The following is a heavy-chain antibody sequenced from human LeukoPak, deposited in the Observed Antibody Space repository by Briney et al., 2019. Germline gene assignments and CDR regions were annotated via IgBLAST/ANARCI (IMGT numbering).Heavy chain of an antibody. CDR2: IYPGDSDT. J-gene: IGHJ4*02. D-gene: IGHD6-13*01. Sequence: GESLKISCKGSGYSFTSYWIGWVRQMPGKGLEWMGIIYPGDSDTRYSPSFQGQVTISADKSISTAYLRWSSLKASDTAMYYCARHSPGVEWARGRIAAAGTEGTTIDYWGQGTLVTVSS. CDR1: GYSFTSYW. V-gene: IGHV5-51*01. CDR3: ARHSPGVEWARGRIAAAGTEGTTIDY.